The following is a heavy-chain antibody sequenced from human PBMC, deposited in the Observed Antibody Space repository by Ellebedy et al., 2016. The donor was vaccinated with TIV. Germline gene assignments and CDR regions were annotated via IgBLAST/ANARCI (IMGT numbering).Heavy chain of an antibody. V-gene: IGHV4-39*01. D-gene: IGHD6-13*01. CDR2: IYYSGNT. CDR3: ARHSQPAAGDY. J-gene: IGHJ4*02. Sequence: MPSETLSLTCTVSGGPISSSSYYWGWIRQPPGKGLEWIGSIYYSGNTYYNPSLKSRVTISRDTSKNQFSLKLTSVTAADTALYYCARHSQPAAGDYWGQGTLVTVSS. CDR1: GGPISSSSYY.